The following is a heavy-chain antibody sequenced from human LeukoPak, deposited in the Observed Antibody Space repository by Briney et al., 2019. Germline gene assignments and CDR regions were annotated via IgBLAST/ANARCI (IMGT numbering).Heavy chain of an antibody. D-gene: IGHD3-22*01. J-gene: IGHJ4*02. CDR1: GGSFSGYY. V-gene: IGHV4-59*10. CDR2: IYTSGST. Sequence: SETLSLTCAVYGGSFSGYYWSWIRQPAGKGLEWIGRIYTSGSTNYNPSLKSRVTMSVDTSKNQFSLKLSSVTAADTAVYYCARESTFYDSSGYFDYWGQGTLVTVSS. CDR3: ARESTFYDSSGYFDY.